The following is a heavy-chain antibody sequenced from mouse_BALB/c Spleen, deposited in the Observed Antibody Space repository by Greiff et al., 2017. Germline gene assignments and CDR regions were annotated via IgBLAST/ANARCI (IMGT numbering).Heavy chain of an antibody. J-gene: IGHJ3*01. Sequence: VQLQQSGAELVKPVASVKLSCTASGFNIKDTYMHWVKQRPEQGLEWIGRIDPANGNTKYDPKFQGKATITADTSSNTAYLQLSSLTSEDTAVYYCAPIHYYGYGFAYWGQGTLVTVSA. CDR2: IDPANGNT. CDR3: APIHYYGYGFAY. D-gene: IGHD1-2*01. V-gene: IGHV14-3*02. CDR1: GFNIKDTY.